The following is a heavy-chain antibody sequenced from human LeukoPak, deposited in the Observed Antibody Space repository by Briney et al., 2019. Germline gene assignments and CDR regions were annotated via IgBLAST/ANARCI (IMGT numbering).Heavy chain of an antibody. V-gene: IGHV3-7*03. CDR2: IKQDGSEK. Sequence: GGSLRLSRAASGFTFSSYWMSWVRQAPGKGLEWVANIKQDGSEKYCMDSVKGRFTVSRDNAKNSLYLQMNNLRAEDTAVYHCARVDGHAHWSDPRGQGTLVTVSS. J-gene: IGHJ5*02. CDR1: GFTFSSYW. CDR3: ARVDGHAHWSDP.